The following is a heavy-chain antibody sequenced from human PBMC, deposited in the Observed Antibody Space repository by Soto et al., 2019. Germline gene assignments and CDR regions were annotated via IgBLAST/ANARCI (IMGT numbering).Heavy chain of an antibody. CDR1: GYSFTSYW. Sequence: PGESLKISCKGSGYSFTSYWISWVRQMPGKGLEWMGRIDPSDSYTNYSPSFQGHVTISADKSISTAYLQWSSLKASDTAMYYCARQGYSSSWSYYYGMDVRGQGTTVTVSS. CDR3: ARQGYSSSWSYYYGMDV. CDR2: IDPSDSYT. D-gene: IGHD6-13*01. V-gene: IGHV5-10-1*01. J-gene: IGHJ6*02.